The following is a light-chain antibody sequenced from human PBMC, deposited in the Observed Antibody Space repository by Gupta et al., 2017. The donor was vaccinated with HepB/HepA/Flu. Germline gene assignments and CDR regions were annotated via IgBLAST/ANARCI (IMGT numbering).Light chain of an antibody. V-gene: IGLV2-23*02. CDR2: EVS. Sequence: SALTQPASVSGSPGQSTTISCPGTSSDVGSYNLVSWYQQHPGKAPKLMIYEVSKRPSGVSNRFSGSKSGNTASLTISGLQAEDEADYYCCSYAGSSTWVFGGGTKLTVL. J-gene: IGLJ2*01. CDR1: SSDVGSYNL. CDR3: CSYAGSSTWV.